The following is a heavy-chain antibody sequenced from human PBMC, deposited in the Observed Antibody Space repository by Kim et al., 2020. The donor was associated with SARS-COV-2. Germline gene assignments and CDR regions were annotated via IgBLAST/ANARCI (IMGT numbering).Heavy chain of an antibody. J-gene: IGHJ4*02. D-gene: IGHD1-20*01. V-gene: IGHV3-23*01. Sequence: TYYADSVKGRFTISRDNSKNTLYLQMNSLRAEDTAVYYCAKVYNWNYFDYWGQGTLVTVSS. CDR2: T. CDR3: AKVYNWNYFDY.